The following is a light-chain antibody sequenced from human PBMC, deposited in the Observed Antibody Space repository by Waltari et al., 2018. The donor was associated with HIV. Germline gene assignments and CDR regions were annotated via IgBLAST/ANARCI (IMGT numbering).Light chain of an antibody. V-gene: IGLV2-14*01. CDR1: RSDVGPFNF. Sequence: QSALTQPASVSGSPGQSITISCTGSRSDVGPFNFVSWYQQYPGKAPKLVIFEVSKRPSGVSSRFSGSKSGNTASLTISGLQAEDEADYHCSSYRRDSTQVFGGGTKLTVL. CDR2: EVS. J-gene: IGLJ2*01. CDR3: SSYRRDSTQV.